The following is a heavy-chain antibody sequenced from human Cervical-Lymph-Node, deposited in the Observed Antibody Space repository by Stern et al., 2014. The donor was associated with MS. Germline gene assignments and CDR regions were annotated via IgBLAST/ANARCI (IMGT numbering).Heavy chain of an antibody. CDR1: GASITSYY. V-gene: IGHV4-59*01. CDR2: IYCSGTT. CDR3: ARATDL. J-gene: IGHJ5*02. Sequence: QLQLQESGPGLLRPSETLSLTCTVSGASITSYYWSWIRQPPGKGLEWIGYIYCSGTTNYNASLKGRVAISIDTSKTQFSLRLSSVTAADTAVHYCARATDLWGQGTLVTVSS.